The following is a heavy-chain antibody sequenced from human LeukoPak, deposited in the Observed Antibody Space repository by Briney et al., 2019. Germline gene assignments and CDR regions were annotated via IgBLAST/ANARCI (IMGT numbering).Heavy chain of an antibody. J-gene: IGHJ6*03. V-gene: IGHV3-30*03. CDR1: GFTVSSNY. CDR3: ARSPYYYGSGSYSYYYYYMDV. Sequence: GGSLRLSCAASGFTVSSNYMSWVRQAPGKGLEWVAVISYDGSNKYYADSVKGRFTISRDNSKNTLYLQMNSLRAEDTAVYCCARSPYYYGSGSYSYYYYYMDVWGKGTTVTVSS. D-gene: IGHD3-10*01. CDR2: ISYDGSNK.